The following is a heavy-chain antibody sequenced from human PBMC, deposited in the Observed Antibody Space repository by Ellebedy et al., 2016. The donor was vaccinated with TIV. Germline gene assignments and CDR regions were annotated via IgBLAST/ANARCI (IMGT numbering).Heavy chain of an antibody. Sequence: GGSLRLSCAASGFTFSSYAMHWVRQAPGKGLEWVAVISYDGSNKYYADSVKGRFTIPRDNSKNTLYLQIKRLRVEDTAVYYCARSDMIVVGNPMDVWGQGTTVTVSS. CDR3: ARSDMIVVGNPMDV. J-gene: IGHJ6*02. CDR2: ISYDGSNK. D-gene: IGHD3-22*01. CDR1: GFTFSSYA. V-gene: IGHV3-30*04.